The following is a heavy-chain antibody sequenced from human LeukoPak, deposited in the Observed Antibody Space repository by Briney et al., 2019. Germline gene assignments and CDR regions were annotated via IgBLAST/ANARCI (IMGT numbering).Heavy chain of an antibody. CDR2: ISSSSSYI. J-gene: IGHJ3*02. D-gene: IGHD3-3*01. CDR1: GFTFSSYS. V-gene: IGHV3-21*01. CDR3: ASPGFPDFWSGYYVVTAKDAFDI. Sequence: GGSLRLSCAASGFTFSSYSMNWVRQAPGKGLERVSSISSSSSYIYYADSVKGRFTISRDNAKNSLYLQMNSLRAEDTAVYYCASPGFPDFWSGYYVVTAKDAFDIWGQGTMVTVSS.